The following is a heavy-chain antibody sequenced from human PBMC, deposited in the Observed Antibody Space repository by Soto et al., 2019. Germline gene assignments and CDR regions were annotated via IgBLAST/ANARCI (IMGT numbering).Heavy chain of an antibody. CDR2: IGPESGAT. D-gene: IGHD2-15*01. J-gene: IGHJ4*02. CDR3: GRCRRRQIFVFY. Sequence: ASVKVSCKASGYSVTGHYIHWVRQAPEQEHEWMGEIGPESGATRYAQRFQGRVTMTMDMSITTVYLEFNHLSPHYTPVYYCGRCRRRQIFVFYCGQGTPVTVSS. V-gene: IGHV1-2*02. CDR1: GYSVTGHY.